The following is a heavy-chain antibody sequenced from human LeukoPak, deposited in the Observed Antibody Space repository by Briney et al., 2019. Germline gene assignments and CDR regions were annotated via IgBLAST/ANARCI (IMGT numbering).Heavy chain of an antibody. J-gene: IGHJ4*02. D-gene: IGHD6-13*01. CDR2: ISSSSSYI. CDR3: AREGYSSSSLFDY. Sequence: WGSLRLSCAASGFTFSSYSMNWVRQGPGKGLECVSSISSSSSYIYYADSVKGRFTISRDNAKNSLYLQMNSVRAEDTAVYYCAREGYSSSSLFDYWGQGTLVTVSS. CDR1: GFTFSSYS. V-gene: IGHV3-21*01.